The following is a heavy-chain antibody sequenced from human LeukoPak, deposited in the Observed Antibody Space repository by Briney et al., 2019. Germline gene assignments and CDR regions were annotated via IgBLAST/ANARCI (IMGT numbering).Heavy chain of an antibody. CDR2: IYPADSDI. V-gene: IGHV5-51*01. J-gene: IGHJ4*02. D-gene: IGHD6-25*01. CDR1: GYRFTSYW. CDR3: ARSLTGAAGDY. Sequence: GESLKISCKGSGYRFTSYWIGWVRQIPGKGLEWMAIIYPADSDIRYSPSFQGQVTISADKSISTAYLQWSSLKASDTAMYYCARSLTGAAGDYWGQGTLVTVSS.